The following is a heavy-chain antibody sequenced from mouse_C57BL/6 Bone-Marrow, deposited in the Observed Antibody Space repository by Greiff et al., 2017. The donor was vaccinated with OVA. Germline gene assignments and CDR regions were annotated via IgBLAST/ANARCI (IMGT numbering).Heavy chain of an antibody. CDR2: IWGVGST. CDR1: GFSLTSYG. CDR3: ASRTTGFAY. V-gene: IGHV2-6*01. J-gene: IGHJ3*01. D-gene: IGHD1-1*01. Sequence: VMLVESGPGLVAPSQSLSITCTVSGFSLTSYGVDWVRQSPGKGLEWLGVIWGVGSTNYNSALKSRLSISKDNSKSQVFLKMNSLQTDDTAMYYCASRTTGFAYWGQGTLVTVSA.